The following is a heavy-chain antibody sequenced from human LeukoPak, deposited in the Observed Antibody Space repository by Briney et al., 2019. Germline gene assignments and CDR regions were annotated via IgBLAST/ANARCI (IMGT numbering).Heavy chain of an antibody. CDR1: GYTFTGYY. CDR2: ISPNSGGT. CDR3: ARESSCDTTNCLAPTDWFDP. D-gene: IGHD2/OR15-2a*01. Sequence: GASVKVSCKASGYTFTGYYIHWVQQAPGQGLEWMGWISPNSGGTNYAQKFQGRVTMTRDTSITTAYMELSRLRSDDTAVYYCARESSCDTTNCLAPTDWFDPWGQGTLVTVSS. V-gene: IGHV1-2*02. J-gene: IGHJ5*02.